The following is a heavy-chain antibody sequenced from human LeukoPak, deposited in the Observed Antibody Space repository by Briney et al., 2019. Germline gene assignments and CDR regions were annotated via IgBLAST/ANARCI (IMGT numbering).Heavy chain of an antibody. V-gene: IGHV3-30*18. J-gene: IGHJ4*02. D-gene: IGHD2-15*01. CDR1: GFTFSSYG. Sequence: PGRSLRLSCAASGFTFSSYGMHWVRQAPGKGLEWVAVISYDGSNKYYADSVKGRFTISRDNSKNTLYLQMNSLRAEDTAVYYCAKAYCSGGSCPYWGQGTLVTVSS. CDR3: AKAYCSGGSCPY. CDR2: ISYDGSNK.